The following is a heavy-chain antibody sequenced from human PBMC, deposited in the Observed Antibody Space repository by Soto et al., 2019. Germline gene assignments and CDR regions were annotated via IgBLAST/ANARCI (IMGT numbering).Heavy chain of an antibody. D-gene: IGHD6-13*01. CDR3: AKDRDGAAAGHTIFCGIDV. CDR2: ISGSVDST. CDR1: GFTFDDYA. V-gene: IGHV3-23*01. Sequence: EVQLLESGGGLVQPGGSLRLSCAASGFTFDDYAMHWVRQAPGKGLEWVSVISGSVDSTYYADSVRGRFTISRDNCRITLYLQMNNLRAEDTAVYYCAKDRDGAAAGHTIFCGIDVWGQGTMVTVSS. J-gene: IGHJ6*02.